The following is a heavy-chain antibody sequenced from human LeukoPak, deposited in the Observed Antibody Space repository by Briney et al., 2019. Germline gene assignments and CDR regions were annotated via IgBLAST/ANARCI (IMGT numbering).Heavy chain of an antibody. CDR1: GYTFTGYY. D-gene: IGHD7-27*01. Sequence: GASVKVSCKASGYTFTGYYMHWVRQAPGQGLEWMGWINPNSGGTNYAQKFQGRVTKTRDTSISTAYMELSRLRSDDTAVYYCAREPRCQADLGCYYYMDVWGKGTTVTVSS. J-gene: IGHJ6*03. CDR2: INPNSGGT. V-gene: IGHV1-2*02. CDR3: AREPRCQADLGCYYYMDV.